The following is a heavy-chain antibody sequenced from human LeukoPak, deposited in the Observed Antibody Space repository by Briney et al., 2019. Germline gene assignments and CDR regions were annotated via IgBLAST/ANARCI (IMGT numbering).Heavy chain of an antibody. V-gene: IGHV3-21*01. CDR2: ISSSSSYI. Sequence: PGGSLRLSCAGSGFTFNTYNMNWVRQAPGKGLEWVSSISSSSSYIYYADSVKGRSTISRDNSKNTLYLQMNSLRAEDTAVYYCAVYSYGYVNAFDIWGQGTMVTVSS. CDR3: AVYSYGYVNAFDI. CDR1: GFTFNTYN. D-gene: IGHD5-18*01. J-gene: IGHJ3*02.